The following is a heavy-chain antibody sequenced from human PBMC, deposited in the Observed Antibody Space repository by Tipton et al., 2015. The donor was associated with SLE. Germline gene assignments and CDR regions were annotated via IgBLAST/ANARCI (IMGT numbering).Heavy chain of an antibody. V-gene: IGHV4-38-2*02. CDR3: ARRNDFWSGSLDY. Sequence: TLSLTCIVSGYSISSGYFWGWIRQPPGKAPEWIGHIYYTGITNYNPSLKSRVTISVDTSKNQFSLNLSSVTAADTAVYYCARRNDFWSGSLDYWGQGAQLTVSS. CDR1: GYSISSGYF. D-gene: IGHD3-3*01. J-gene: IGHJ4*02. CDR2: IYYTGIT.